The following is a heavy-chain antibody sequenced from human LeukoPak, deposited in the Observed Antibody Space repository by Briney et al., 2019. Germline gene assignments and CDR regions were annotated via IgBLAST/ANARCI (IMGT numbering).Heavy chain of an antibody. CDR3: ANSVWDSYRHYCEC. V-gene: IGHV3-23*01. CDR2: ISGSGGST. Sequence: GGSLRLSCAASGFTFSDYYMSWIRQAPGKGLEWVSAISGSGGSTYYADSVKGRFTISRDNSKNMVYLHMSSLSAEDTAVYYCANSVWDSYRHYCECWGQGTLVIVSS. J-gene: IGHJ4*02. D-gene: IGHD3-16*02. CDR1: GFTFSDYY.